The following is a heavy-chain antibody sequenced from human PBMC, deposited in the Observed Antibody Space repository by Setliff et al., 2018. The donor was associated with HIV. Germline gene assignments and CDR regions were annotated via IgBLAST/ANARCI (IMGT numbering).Heavy chain of an antibody. V-gene: IGHV1-18*01. J-gene: IGHJ5*02. Sequence: GASVKVSCKASGYSFINYGISWVRQAPGQGLEWMGWISAYNGNTDYAPRLLGRVTMTTDTSTSTAYMVLRSLSSDDTAVYYCARARLQGIVTAVGPRDNCLDPWGQGTRVTVS. CDR3: ARARLQGIVTAVGPRDNCLDP. CDR1: GYSFINYG. CDR2: ISAYNGNT. D-gene: IGHD1-26*01.